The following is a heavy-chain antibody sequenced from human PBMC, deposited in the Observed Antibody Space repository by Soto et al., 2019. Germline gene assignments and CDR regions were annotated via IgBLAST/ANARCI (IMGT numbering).Heavy chain of an antibody. CDR2: IDTGSGKA. D-gene: IGHD4-17*01. J-gene: IGHJ4*02. CDR1: GYTFTEYP. Sequence: ASVKVSCKASGYTFTEYPIHWVRQAPGQGLEWMGWIDTGSGKARFSQNFKGRVTLSRDTSAATAYMDLRNLRPEDTAVYFCARVKAVKSDYWGQGTLVTVSS. V-gene: IGHV1-3*04. CDR3: ARVKAVKSDY.